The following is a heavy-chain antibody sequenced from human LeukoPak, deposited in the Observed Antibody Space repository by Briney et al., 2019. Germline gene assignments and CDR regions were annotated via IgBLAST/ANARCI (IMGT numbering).Heavy chain of an antibody. Sequence: GSLRLSCVASGFTVSTNYMSWVRQAPGKGLQWVSVIYSGVRTYYADSVKGRFTISRDNSKNTLYLQMNSLGAEDTAVYYCARELKIEALATVGFEIWGQGTLVTVSS. V-gene: IGHV3-53*01. CDR2: IYSGVRT. J-gene: IGHJ3*02. D-gene: IGHD2-15*01. CDR3: ARELKIEALATVGFEI. CDR1: GFTVSTNY.